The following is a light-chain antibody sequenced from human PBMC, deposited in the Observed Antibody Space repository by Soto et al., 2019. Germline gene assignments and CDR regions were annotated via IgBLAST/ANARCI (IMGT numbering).Light chain of an antibody. Sequence: DIQLTPSHYTLRACVGARVAITGRASQSFSSRLAWYQQKPGKAPKLLIYKASSLESGVPSRFSGSGSGTEFTLTISSLQPDDFATYYCQQYNSYSRTFGQGTKVDI. J-gene: IGKJ1*01. CDR1: QSFSSR. V-gene: IGKV1-5*03. CDR3: QQYNSYSRT. CDR2: KAS.